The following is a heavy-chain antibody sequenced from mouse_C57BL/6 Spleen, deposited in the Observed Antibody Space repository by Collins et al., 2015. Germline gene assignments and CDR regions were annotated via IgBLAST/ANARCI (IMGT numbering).Heavy chain of an antibody. V-gene: IGHV1-80*01. CDR2: IYPGDGDT. CDR1: GYAFNNFW. Sequence: QVQLKQSGAELVKPGASVKISCKTSGYAFNNFWMNWVKQRPGKGLEWIGQIYPGDGDTNYSGNFEGKATLTADKSSSTVYMQLNSLTSEDSAVYFCARGGYWGQGTTLTVSS. J-gene: IGHJ2*01. CDR3: ARGGY.